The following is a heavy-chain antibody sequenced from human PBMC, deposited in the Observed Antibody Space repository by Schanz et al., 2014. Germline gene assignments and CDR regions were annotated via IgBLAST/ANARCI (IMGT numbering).Heavy chain of an antibody. D-gene: IGHD6-13*01. Sequence: EVQLVESGGGLVQPGGSLRLSCTASGFTFNTYSMHWVRQAPGKGLEYVSASSSNGDATYYADSVRGRFTISRDNSKNTLYLQVGSVRVEDLAVYYCARVGHSSSWSNWCDLWGQGTMVIVSS. J-gene: IGHJ5*02. CDR3: ARVGHSSSWSNWCDL. CDR2: SSSNGDAT. V-gene: IGHV3-64*07. CDR1: GFTFNTYS.